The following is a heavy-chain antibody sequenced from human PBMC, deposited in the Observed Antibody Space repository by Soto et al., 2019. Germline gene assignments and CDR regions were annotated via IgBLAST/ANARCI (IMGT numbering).Heavy chain of an antibody. Sequence: SETLSLTCAVYGGSFSGYYWSWIRQPPGKGLEWIGEINHSGSTNYNPSLKSRVTISVDTSKNQFSLKLSSVTAADTAVYYCARGGIAARRFDYWGQGTLVTVS. CDR3: ARGGIAARRFDY. D-gene: IGHD6-6*01. CDR1: GGSFSGYY. V-gene: IGHV4-34*01. CDR2: INHSGST. J-gene: IGHJ4*02.